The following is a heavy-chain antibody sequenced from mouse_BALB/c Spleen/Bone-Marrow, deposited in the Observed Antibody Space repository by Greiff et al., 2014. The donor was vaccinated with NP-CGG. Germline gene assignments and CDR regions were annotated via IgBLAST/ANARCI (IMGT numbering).Heavy chain of an antibody. CDR3: ARYDTATYWFAY. CDR2: IYPSNGRT. J-gene: IGHJ3*01. CDR1: GYTFTSYW. D-gene: IGHD1-2*01. V-gene: IGHV1S81*02. Sequence: VQLQQSGAELAKPGASVQLSCKASGYTFTSYWMQWVKQRPGQGLEWIGEIYPSNGRTNYNEKVKSKATLTVDKSSSTADKINSSLTSEDCAVYYSARYDTATYWFAYWGQGTLVTVSA.